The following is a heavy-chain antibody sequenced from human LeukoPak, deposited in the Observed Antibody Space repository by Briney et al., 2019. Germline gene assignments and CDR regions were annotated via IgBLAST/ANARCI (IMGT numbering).Heavy chain of an antibody. V-gene: IGHV4-30-2*01. J-gene: IGHJ5*02. Sequence: SQTLSLTCAVSGGSISSGGYSWSWLRQPPGKGLEWIGYIYHSGSTYYNPSLKSRVTISICRSKTQFSLNLSSVTAADTAVYYCARGSTMVRGVNNWFDPWGQGTLVTVSS. CDR2: IYHSGST. D-gene: IGHD3-10*01. CDR3: ARGSTMVRGVNNWFDP. CDR1: GGSISSGGYS.